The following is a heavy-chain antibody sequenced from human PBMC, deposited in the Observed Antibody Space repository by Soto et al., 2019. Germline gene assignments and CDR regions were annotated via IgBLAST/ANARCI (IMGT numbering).Heavy chain of an antibody. V-gene: IGHV3-53*01. CDR2: IYTGGGT. J-gene: IGHJ6*02. Sequence: EVQLVESGGGLIQRGGSLRLSCAASGLTVSSNYMNWVRQAPGKGLEWVSLIYTGGGTYYADSVKGRFTVSRDNSKNTLYLQMNSLRAEDTAVYYCARMGQWRVPGDYYYGMDVRGQGTSVTVSS. CDR1: GLTVSSNY. CDR3: ARMGQWRVPGDYYYGMDV. D-gene: IGHD6-19*01.